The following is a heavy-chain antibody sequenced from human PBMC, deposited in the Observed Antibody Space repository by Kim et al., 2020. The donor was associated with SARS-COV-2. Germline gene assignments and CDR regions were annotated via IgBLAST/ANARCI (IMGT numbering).Heavy chain of an antibody. D-gene: IGHD2-15*01. J-gene: IGHJ4*02. CDR3: TTAVGYCSGGSCYV. Sequence: GGSLRLSCAASGFTFSNAWMSWVRQAPGKGLEWVGRIKSKTDGGTTDYAAPVKGRFTISRDDSKNTLYLQMNSLKTEDTAVYYCTTAVGYCSGGSCYVWGQGTLVTVSS. CDR2: IKSKTDGGTT. CDR1: GFTFSNAW. V-gene: IGHV3-15*01.